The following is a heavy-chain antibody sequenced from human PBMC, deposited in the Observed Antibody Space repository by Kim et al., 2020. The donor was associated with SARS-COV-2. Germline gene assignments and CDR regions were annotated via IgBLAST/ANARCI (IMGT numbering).Heavy chain of an antibody. CDR3: ARETGTWYIHYFDY. V-gene: IGHV3-7*01. J-gene: IGHJ4*02. CDR2: IKQDGTEK. Sequence: GSLRLSCAASGFTLSTYWMSWVRQAPGKGLEWVASIKQDGTEKYYVDSVKGRFIISRDNAKNSLYLQMNSLRAEDTAMYYCARETGTWYIHYFDYWGQGNLVTVSS. CDR1: GFTLSTYW. D-gene: IGHD6-13*01.